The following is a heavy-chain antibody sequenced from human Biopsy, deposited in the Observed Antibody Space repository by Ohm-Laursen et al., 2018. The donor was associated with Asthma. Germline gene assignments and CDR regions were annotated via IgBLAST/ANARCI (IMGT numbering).Heavy chain of an antibody. CDR2: ISWNSGSI. CDR3: AKATLGDIGKDY. CDR1: GFTFDDYG. V-gene: IGHV3-9*01. J-gene: IGHJ4*02. Sequence: SLRLSCAASGFTFDDYGMHWVRQAPGKGLEWVSGISWNSGSIGYADSVKGRSTISRDNVKNSLYLQMNSLRVEDTALYYCAKATLGDIGKDYWGQGTLVTVSS. D-gene: IGHD2-21*01.